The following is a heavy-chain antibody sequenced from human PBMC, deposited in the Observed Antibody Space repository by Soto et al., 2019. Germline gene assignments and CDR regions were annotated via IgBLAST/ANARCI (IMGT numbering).Heavy chain of an antibody. D-gene: IGHD3-22*01. CDR2: INPNSGGT. Sequence: VASVKVSCKASGYTFTGYYMHWVRQAPGQGLEWMGWINPNSGGTNYAQKFQGRVTMTRDTSISTAYMELSRLRSDDTAVYYCARYYYYDSSGYFRINAFDIWGQGTMVTVSS. V-gene: IGHV1-2*02. CDR1: GYTFTGYY. CDR3: ARYYYYDSSGYFRINAFDI. J-gene: IGHJ3*02.